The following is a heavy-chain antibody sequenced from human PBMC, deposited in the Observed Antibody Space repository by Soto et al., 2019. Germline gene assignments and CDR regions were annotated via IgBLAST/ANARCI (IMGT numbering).Heavy chain of an antibody. CDR1: GFTFSSYG. CDR2: IWYDGSNK. D-gene: IGHD1-1*01. V-gene: IGHV3-33*01. J-gene: IGHJ4*02. CDR3: ARGGSDNCGNSDY. Sequence: QVQLVESGGGVVQPGRSLRLSCAASGFTFSSYGMHWVRQAPGKGLEWGAVIWYDGSNKYYADSVKGRFAISRDNSNNTMYLQMDSVRAEDTGVYYGARGGSDNCGNSDYWGQGTLVTVSS.